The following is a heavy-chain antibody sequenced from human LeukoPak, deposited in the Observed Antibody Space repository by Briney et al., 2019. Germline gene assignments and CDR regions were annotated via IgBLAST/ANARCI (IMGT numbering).Heavy chain of an antibody. CDR1: GISFTSFA. D-gene: IGHD6-6*01. Sequence: GGSLRLSCAASGISFTSFAMTWVRQAPGKGLEWVSVITGSGRTFYAASVEGRFTISRDNSKNTLSLQLDSLTADDTAIYYCAKGKRVGSPYYFDSWGQGTLVTVPS. J-gene: IGHJ4*02. CDR3: AKGKRVGSPYYFDS. CDR2: ITGSGRT. V-gene: IGHV3-23*01.